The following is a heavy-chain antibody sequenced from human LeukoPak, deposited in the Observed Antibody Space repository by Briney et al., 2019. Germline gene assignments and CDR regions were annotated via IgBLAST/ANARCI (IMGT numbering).Heavy chain of an antibody. CDR2: INHSGST. V-gene: IGHV4-34*01. D-gene: IGHD3-10*01. CDR3: ARVRFRFGESLFDP. CDR1: GGSFSGYY. J-gene: IGHJ5*02. Sequence: SETLSLTCAVYGGSFSGYYWSWIRQPPGKGLEWIGEINHSGSTNYNPSLKSRVTISVDTSKNQFSLKLSSVTAADTAVYYCARVRFRFGESLFDPWGQGTLVTVSS.